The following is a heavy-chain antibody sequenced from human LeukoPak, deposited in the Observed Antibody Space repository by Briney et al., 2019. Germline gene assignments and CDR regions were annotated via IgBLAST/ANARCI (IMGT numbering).Heavy chain of an antibody. V-gene: IGHV3-48*02. CDR3: AREGYVAAFDI. D-gene: IGHD5-12*01. J-gene: IGHJ3*02. CDR2: ISSSSSTI. Sequence: GGSLRLSCAASGFTFSSYSMNWVRQAPGKGLEWVSYISSSSSTIYYADSVRGRFTISRDNAKNSLYLQVNSLRDEDTAVYYCAREGYVAAFDIWGQGTMVTVSS. CDR1: GFTFSSYS.